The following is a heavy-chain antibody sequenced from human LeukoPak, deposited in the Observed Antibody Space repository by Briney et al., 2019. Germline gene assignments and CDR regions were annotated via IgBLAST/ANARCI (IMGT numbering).Heavy chain of an antibody. Sequence: GGSLRLSCAASGFTFSSYSMNWVRQAPGKGLEWVSSINSSSSYIYYADSVKGRFTISRDNAKNSLYLQMNSLRAEDTAVYYCARTPTPYCGGDCYDFDYWGQGTLVTLSA. V-gene: IGHV3-21*01. CDR1: GFTFSSYS. D-gene: IGHD2-21*02. J-gene: IGHJ4*02. CDR2: INSSSSYI. CDR3: ARTPTPYCGGDCYDFDY.